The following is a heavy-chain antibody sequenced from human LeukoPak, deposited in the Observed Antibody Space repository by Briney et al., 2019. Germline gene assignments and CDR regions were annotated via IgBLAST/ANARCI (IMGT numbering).Heavy chain of an antibody. V-gene: IGHV3-48*01. CDR1: EFTFSTYS. J-gene: IGHJ6*02. CDR2: ISSSSSVM. D-gene: IGHD6-6*01. Sequence: GGSLRLSCAASEFTFSTYSMNWVRQAPGKGLEWISYISSSSSVMYYADSVKGRFTISRDNSKNTLYLQMNSLRAEDTAVYYCARDLLGIAARPPYYYYGMDVWGQGTTVTVSS. CDR3: ARDLLGIAARPPYYYYGMDV.